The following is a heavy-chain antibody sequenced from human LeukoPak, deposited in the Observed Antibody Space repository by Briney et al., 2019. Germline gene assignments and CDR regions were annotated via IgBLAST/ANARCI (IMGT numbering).Heavy chain of an antibody. J-gene: IGHJ4*02. V-gene: IGHV3-23*01. Sequence: PGGSLRLSCVASRFTFSTYAMSWVRQAPGKGLEWVSAISDSGGSTYYADSVRGRFTVSRDNSKNTLYLQMNSLRAEDTAVYYCARRVNWNPDYWGQGTLVTVSS. D-gene: IGHD1-1*01. CDR3: ARRVNWNPDY. CDR1: RFTFSTYA. CDR2: ISDSGGST.